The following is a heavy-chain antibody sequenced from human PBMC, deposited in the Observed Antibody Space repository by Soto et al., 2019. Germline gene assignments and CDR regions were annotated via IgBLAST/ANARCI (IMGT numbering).Heavy chain of an antibody. D-gene: IGHD3-22*01. CDR1: GGSISSYY. CDR2: IYTSGST. CDR3: ARGSVYDSSGYTPYGMDV. Sequence: SETLSLTCTVSGGSISSYYWSWIRQPAGKGLEWIGRIYTSGSTNYNPSLKSRVTMPVDTSKNQFSLKLSSVTAADTAVYYCARGSVYDSSGYTPYGMDVWGQGTTVTVSS. V-gene: IGHV4-4*07. J-gene: IGHJ6*02.